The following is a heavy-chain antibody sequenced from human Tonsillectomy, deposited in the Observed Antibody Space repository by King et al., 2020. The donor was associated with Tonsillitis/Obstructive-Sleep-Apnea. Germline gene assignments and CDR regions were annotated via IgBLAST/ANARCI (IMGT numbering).Heavy chain of an antibody. J-gene: IGHJ5*02. CDR3: ARDQVPAAIGGGFDP. CDR1: GFTFSSYA. CDR2: ISYDGSNK. Sequence: VQLVESGGGVVQPGRSLRLSCAASGFTFSSYAMHWVRQAPGKGREWGAVISYDGSNKYYADSVKGRFTISRDNSKNTLYLQMNSLRAEDTAVYYCARDQVPAAIGGGFDPWGQGTLVTVSS. V-gene: IGHV3-30*04. D-gene: IGHD2-2*02.